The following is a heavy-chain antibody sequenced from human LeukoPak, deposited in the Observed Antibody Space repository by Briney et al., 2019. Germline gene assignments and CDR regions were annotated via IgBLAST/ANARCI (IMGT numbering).Heavy chain of an antibody. J-gene: IGHJ4*02. V-gene: IGHV3-48*04. D-gene: IGHD6-19*01. CDR3: ARVWVSSGWYDAGY. CDR2: IAGSGTPI. Sequence: GGSLRLSCTASGFTFSSYSMNWVRQAPGKGLEWVSYIAGSGTPIDYADSVKGRFTISRDNAKNSLYLQMNSLRAEDTAVYYCARVWVSSGWYDAGYWGQGTLVTVSS. CDR1: GFTFSSYS.